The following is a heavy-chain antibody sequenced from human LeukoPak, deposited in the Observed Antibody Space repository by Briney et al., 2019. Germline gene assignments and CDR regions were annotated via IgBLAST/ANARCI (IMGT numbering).Heavy chain of an antibody. CDR2: IYHSGST. Sequence: SETLSLTRAVSGGSISSSNWWSWVRQPPGKGLEWIGEIYHSGSTNYNPSLKSRVTISVDKSKNQFSLKLSSVTAADTAVYYCARRRLLWFGELSGGMDVWGKGTTVTVSS. J-gene: IGHJ6*04. CDR3: ARRRLLWFGELSGGMDV. D-gene: IGHD3-10*01. CDR1: GGSISSSNW. V-gene: IGHV4-4*02.